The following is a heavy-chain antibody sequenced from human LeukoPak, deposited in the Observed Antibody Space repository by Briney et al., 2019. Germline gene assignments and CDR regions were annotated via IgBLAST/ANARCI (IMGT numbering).Heavy chain of an antibody. D-gene: IGHD3-10*01. CDR2: INHSGST. Sequence: SETLSLTCTVSGGSISSYYWSWIRQPPGKGLEWIGEINHSGSTNYNPSLKSRVTISVDTSKNQFSLKLSSVTAADTAVYYCARWSVRGGALGYYYYYGMDVWGQGTTVTVSS. CDR1: GGSISSYY. CDR3: ARWSVRGGALGYYYYYGMDV. J-gene: IGHJ6*02. V-gene: IGHV4-34*01.